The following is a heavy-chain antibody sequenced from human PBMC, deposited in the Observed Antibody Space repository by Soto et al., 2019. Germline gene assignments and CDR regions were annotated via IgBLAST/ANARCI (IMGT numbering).Heavy chain of an antibody. V-gene: IGHV3-30*18. J-gene: IGHJ6*02. CDR1: GFTFSSYG. CDR2: ISYDGSNK. D-gene: IGHD3-3*01. Sequence: QVQLVESGGDVVQPGRSLRLSCAASGFTFSSYGMHWVRQAPGKGLEWVAVISYDGSNKYYADSVKGRFTISRDNSKNTLYLQMNSLRAEDTAVYYCAKEVWSGPMDVWGQGTTVTVSS. CDR3: AKEVWSGPMDV.